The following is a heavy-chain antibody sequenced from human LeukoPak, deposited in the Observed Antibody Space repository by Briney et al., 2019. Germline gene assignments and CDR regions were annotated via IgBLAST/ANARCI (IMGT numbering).Heavy chain of an antibody. V-gene: IGHV3-21*01. CDR2: ISSLSTYI. CDR1: GFTFSGYS. D-gene: IGHD5-18*01. J-gene: IGHJ4*02. Sequence: GGSLRLSCAASGFTFSGYSMNWVRQAPGKGLEWVSSISSLSTYIYYAASVKGRFTISRDNAKNSLYLQMNSLRAEGTAVYYCARAESGYSYGKFDYWGQGTLVTVSS. CDR3: ARAESGYSYGKFDY.